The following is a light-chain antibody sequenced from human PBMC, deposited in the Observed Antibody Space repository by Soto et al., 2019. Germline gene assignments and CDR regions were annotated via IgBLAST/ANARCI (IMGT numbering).Light chain of an antibody. V-gene: IGKV1-5*03. CDR1: QSIDDW. Sequence: DIQMTQSPSTLSASVGDRVTITCRASQSIDDWLAWYQQKPGKAPNLLIYKASSLESGVPSRFSGSGSGTEFPLTISSLQPDDFVTYYCQQYSSYPLTFGQGTKLEIK. CDR3: QQYSSYPLT. J-gene: IGKJ2*01. CDR2: KAS.